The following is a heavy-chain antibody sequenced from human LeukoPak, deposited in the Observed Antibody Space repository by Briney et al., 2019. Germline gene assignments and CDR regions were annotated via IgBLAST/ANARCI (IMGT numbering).Heavy chain of an antibody. D-gene: IGHD6-19*01. CDR3: ARDHSSGWYLRYFQH. J-gene: IGHJ1*01. V-gene: IGHV3-48*04. CDR1: GFTFSNGW. Sequence: GGSLRLSCAASGFTFSNGWMSWVRQAPGKGLEWVSYISSCSSTIYYADSVKGRFTISRDNAKNSLYLQMNSLRAEDTAVYYCARDHSSGWYLRYFQHWGQGTLVTVSS. CDR2: ISSCSSTI.